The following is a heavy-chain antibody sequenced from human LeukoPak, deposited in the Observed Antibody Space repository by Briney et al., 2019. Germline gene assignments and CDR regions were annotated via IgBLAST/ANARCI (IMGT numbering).Heavy chain of an antibody. D-gene: IGHD3-10*01. CDR1: GGSFSGYY. J-gene: IGHJ4*02. CDR3: ASDYGSGSYLIDY. CDR2: INHSGST. Sequence: PSETLSLTCAVSGGSFSGYYWSWVRQPPGKGLEWIGEINHSGSTNYNPSLKSRVTISVDTSKNQFSLKLSSVTAADTAVYYCASDYGSGSYLIDYWGQGTLVTVSS. V-gene: IGHV4-34*01.